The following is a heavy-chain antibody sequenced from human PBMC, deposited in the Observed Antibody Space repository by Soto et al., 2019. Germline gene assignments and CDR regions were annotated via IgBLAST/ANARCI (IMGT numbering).Heavy chain of an antibody. J-gene: IGHJ6*02. V-gene: IGHV6-1*01. CDR1: WDSVSSNSAA. Sequence: SQTLSITCAISWDSVSSNSAAWNWIRQSPSRGLEWLGRTYYRSKWYSDYAASVKSRITINTDTSMNQFSLQLNSVTPEDTAVYYCARDRDVVVVAATYSYYYYGMDVWGQGTTVTGSS. D-gene: IGHD2-15*01. CDR2: TYYRSKWYS. CDR3: ARDRDVVVVAATYSYYYYGMDV.